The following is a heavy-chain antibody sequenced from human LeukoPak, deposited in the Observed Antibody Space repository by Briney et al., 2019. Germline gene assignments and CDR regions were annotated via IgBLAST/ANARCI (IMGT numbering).Heavy chain of an antibody. Sequence: GGSLRLSCAASGFIFSNYAMNWVRQAPGKGLEWVSAISGNSDNTYYADSVRGRFTISRDNSKNTLFLQMNSLRAEDTAVYYCARQLASAGTSDWGQGILVTVSS. CDR3: ARQLASAGTSD. V-gene: IGHV3-23*01. J-gene: IGHJ4*02. CDR2: ISGNSDNT. CDR1: GFIFSNYA. D-gene: IGHD6-13*01.